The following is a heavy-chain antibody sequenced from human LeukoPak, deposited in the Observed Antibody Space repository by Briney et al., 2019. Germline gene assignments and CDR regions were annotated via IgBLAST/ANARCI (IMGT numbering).Heavy chain of an antibody. V-gene: IGHV3-23*01. Sequence: GGSLRLSCTASTSTFSSYAMTWVRQPLRTGLQWVATLSGSGTRIHHADSVKGRFTISRDNSKNTLYLQMDSLRPEDTAVYYCARGRHSSSWKNNWFDPWGQGTLVTV. J-gene: IGHJ5*02. D-gene: IGHD6-13*01. CDR2: LSGSGTRI. CDR1: TSTFSSYA. CDR3: ARGRHSSSWKNNWFDP.